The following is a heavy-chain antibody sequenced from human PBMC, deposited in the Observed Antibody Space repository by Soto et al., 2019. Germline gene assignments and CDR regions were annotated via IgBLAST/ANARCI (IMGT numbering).Heavy chain of an antibody. J-gene: IGHJ6*02. Sequence: QVQLVESGGGVVQPGRSLRLSCAASGFTFSSYGMHWVRQAPGKGLEWVAVIPYDGSNKYYADSVKGRFTISRDNSKNTLYLQMNSLRAEDTAVYYCAKAGSEDYYYGMDVWGQGTTVTVSS. V-gene: IGHV3-30*18. CDR2: IPYDGSNK. CDR3: AKAGSEDYYYGMDV. D-gene: IGHD3-10*01. CDR1: GFTFSSYG.